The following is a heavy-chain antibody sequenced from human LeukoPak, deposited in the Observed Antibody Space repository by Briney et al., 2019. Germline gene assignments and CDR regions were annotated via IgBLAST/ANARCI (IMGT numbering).Heavy chain of an antibody. CDR2: ISYDGSNK. CDR3: AKAPADYYDSSGYLID. V-gene: IGHV3-30*18. D-gene: IGHD3-22*01. CDR1: GLTFSSYG. Sequence: GGSLRLSCAASGLTFSSYGMHWVRQAPGKGLEWVAVISYDGSNKYYADSVKGRFTISRDNSKNTLYLQMNSLRAEDTAVYYCAKAPADYYDSSGYLIDWGQGTLVTVSS. J-gene: IGHJ4*02.